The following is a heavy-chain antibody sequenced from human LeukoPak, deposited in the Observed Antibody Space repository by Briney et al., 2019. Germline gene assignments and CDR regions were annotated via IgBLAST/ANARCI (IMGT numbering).Heavy chain of an antibody. CDR1: GYTFTNFD. J-gene: IGHJ4*02. CDR3: ARVGYSNSYDF. V-gene: IGHV1-8*03. CDR2: MNPNNGNT. Sequence: GASVKVSCRASGYTFTNFDINWVRQATGQGLEWMAWMNPNNGNTGNAQKFQGRVTITWDSSISTAYMELSSLRSGDTAVYYCARVGYSNSYDFWGQGTLVTVSS. D-gene: IGHD5-18*01.